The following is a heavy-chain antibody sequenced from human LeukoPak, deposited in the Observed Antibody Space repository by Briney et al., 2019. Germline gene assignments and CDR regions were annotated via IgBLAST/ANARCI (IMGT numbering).Heavy chain of an antibody. D-gene: IGHD3-22*01. CDR3: AKRDYYDSSGYSLHGFGMDA. CDR1: GFTFGSYG. CDR2: IWYDGSNR. V-gene: IGHV3-33*06. J-gene: IGHJ6*02. Sequence: GGSLRLSCAASGFTFGSYGMHWVRQAPGKGLEWVAVIWYDGSNRNYADSVKGRFTISRDNSKNTLYLQMNSLRAEDTAVYYCAKRDYYDSSGYSLHGFGMDAWGQGTTVTVSS.